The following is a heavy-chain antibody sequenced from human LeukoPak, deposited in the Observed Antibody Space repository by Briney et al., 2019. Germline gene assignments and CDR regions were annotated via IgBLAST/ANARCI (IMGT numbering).Heavy chain of an antibody. CDR3: AKQGIHGSVLRYFDYFDY. CDR1: GFTFSSYG. Sequence: PGGSLRLSCAASGFTFSSYGMHWVRQAPGKGLEWVAVISYDGSNKYYADSVKGRFTISRDNSKNTLYLQMNSLRAEDTAVYYCAKQGIHGSVLRYFDYFDYWGQGTLVTVSS. D-gene: IGHD3-9*01. CDR2: ISYDGSNK. V-gene: IGHV3-30*18. J-gene: IGHJ4*02.